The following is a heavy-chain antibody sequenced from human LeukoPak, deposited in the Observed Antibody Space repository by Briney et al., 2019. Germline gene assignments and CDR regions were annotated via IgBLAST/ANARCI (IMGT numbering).Heavy chain of an antibody. Sequence: ASVKVSCKASGGTFNAISWVRQAPGQGLEWMGGIIPIFGTANYAQKFQGRVTTTTDESTSTAYMEVSSLRSEDTAVYYCARTYYYDTTDTSLWFDPWGQGTLVTVSS. CDR1: GGTFNA. CDR2: IIPIFGTA. CDR3: ARTYYYDTTDTSLWFDP. D-gene: IGHD3-22*01. J-gene: IGHJ5*02. V-gene: IGHV1-69*05.